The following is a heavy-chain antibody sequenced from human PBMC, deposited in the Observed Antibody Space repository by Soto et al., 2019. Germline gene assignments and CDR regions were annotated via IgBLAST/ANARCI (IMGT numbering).Heavy chain of an antibody. CDR3: AREGYYDSSGYYSQGLYYFDY. CDR1: GGSVSSGSYY. D-gene: IGHD3-22*01. CDR2: IYYSGST. Sequence: SETLSLTCTASGGSVSSGSYYWSWIRQPPGKGLEWIGYIYYSGSTNYNPSLKSRVTISVDTSKNQFSLKLSSVTAADTAVYYCAREGYYDSSGYYSQGLYYFDYWGQGTLVTVSS. V-gene: IGHV4-61*01. J-gene: IGHJ4*02.